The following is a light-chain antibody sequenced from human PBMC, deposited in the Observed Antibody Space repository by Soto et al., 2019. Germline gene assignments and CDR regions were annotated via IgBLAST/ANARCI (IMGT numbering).Light chain of an antibody. V-gene: IGLV2-8*01. CDR1: SSDVGGYNY. Sequence: QSALTQPPSASGSPGQSVTISCTGTSSDVGGYNYVSWYQQYSGTAPKLMIYEVSKRPSGVPVRFSGSKSGNTASLTVTGLQAEDEADYYCSSYAGSNNFVFGTGTKLTVL. CDR3: SSYAGSNNFV. CDR2: EVS. J-gene: IGLJ1*01.